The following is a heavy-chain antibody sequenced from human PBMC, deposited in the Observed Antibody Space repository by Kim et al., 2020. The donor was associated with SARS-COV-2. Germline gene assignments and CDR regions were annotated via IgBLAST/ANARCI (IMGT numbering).Heavy chain of an antibody. CDR2: SNK. Sequence: SNKYDADTVKGRFTISGENAKNPLYLQMNSLGAEDTAVYYCARDGGNWFDPWGQGTLVTVSS. V-gene: IGHV3-30-3*01. J-gene: IGHJ5*02. D-gene: IGHD3-16*01. CDR3: ARDGGNWFDP.